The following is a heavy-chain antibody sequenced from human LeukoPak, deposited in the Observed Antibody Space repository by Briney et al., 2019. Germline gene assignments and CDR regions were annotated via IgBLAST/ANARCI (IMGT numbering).Heavy chain of an antibody. D-gene: IGHD2-15*01. J-gene: IGHJ4*02. Sequence: GESLKISCKGSGYSFTSYWIGWVRQMPGKGLEWMGITYPSDSDTRYSPSFQGQVTISADKSISTAYLQWSSLKASDTAMYYCAYCSGGSCYSGVLFDYWGQGTLVTVSS. CDR2: TYPSDSDT. CDR1: GYSFTSYW. V-gene: IGHV5-51*01. CDR3: AYCSGGSCYSGVLFDY.